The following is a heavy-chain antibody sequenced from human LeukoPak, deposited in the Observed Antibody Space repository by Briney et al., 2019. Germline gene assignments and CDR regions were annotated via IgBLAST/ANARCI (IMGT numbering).Heavy chain of an antibody. V-gene: IGHV4-39*07. CDR1: GGSISSSSYY. Sequence: SETLSLTCTVSGGSISSSSYYWGWIRQPPGKGLEWIGEINHSGSTNYNPSLKSRVTISVDTSKNQFSLKLSSVTAADTAVYYCAILYYDFWSGYYGPGDLPPMEYFDYWGQGTLVTVSS. D-gene: IGHD3-3*01. CDR2: INHSGST. CDR3: AILYYDFWSGYYGPGDLPPMEYFDY. J-gene: IGHJ4*02.